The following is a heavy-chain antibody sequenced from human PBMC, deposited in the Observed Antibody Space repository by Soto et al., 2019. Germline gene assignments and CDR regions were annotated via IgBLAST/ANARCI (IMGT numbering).Heavy chain of an antibody. CDR3: ARGRYSGYDMPDTYYYYNYGMDV. CDR1: GGTFSSHG. J-gene: IGHJ6*02. V-gene: IGHV1-69*12. D-gene: IGHD5-12*01. Sequence: QVQLVQSGAEVKKPGSSVKVSCKASGGTFSSHGISWVRQAPGQGLEWMGGIVPIFGTADDAQRFRGRVTINADESTSTAYMALSSLRSEDTAVYYCARGRYSGYDMPDTYYYYNYGMDVWGQGTTVTVSS. CDR2: IVPIFGTA.